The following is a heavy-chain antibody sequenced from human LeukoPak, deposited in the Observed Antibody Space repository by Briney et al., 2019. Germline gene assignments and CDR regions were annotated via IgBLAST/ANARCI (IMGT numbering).Heavy chain of an antibody. Sequence: SETLSLTCTVSGGSISSSSYYWGWIRQPPGKGLEWIGNIYYSGRTYYNPSLKSRVTISVDTSKNQVSLKLSSVTATDTAVYYCARGVSMIVVVIHDWYFDLWGRGTLVTVSS. CDR2: IYYSGRT. CDR3: ARGVSMIVVVIHDWYFDL. V-gene: IGHV4-39*01. CDR1: GGSISSSSYY. D-gene: IGHD3-22*01. J-gene: IGHJ2*01.